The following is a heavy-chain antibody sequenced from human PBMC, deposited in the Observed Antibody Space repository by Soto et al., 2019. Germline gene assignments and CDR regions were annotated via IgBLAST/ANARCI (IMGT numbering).Heavy chain of an antibody. V-gene: IGHV1-8*01. D-gene: IGHD2-8*01. J-gene: IGHJ6*02. CDR2: MNPNSGNT. CDR3: ARDRCISYGCYYYYYYGMDV. Sequence: ASVKVSCKASGYTFTSYDINWVRQATGQGLEWMGWMNPNSGNTGYAQKFQGRVTMTRNTSISTAYMELSSLRSEDTAVYYCARDRCISYGCYYYYYYGMDVWGQGTTVTVSS. CDR1: GYTFTSYD.